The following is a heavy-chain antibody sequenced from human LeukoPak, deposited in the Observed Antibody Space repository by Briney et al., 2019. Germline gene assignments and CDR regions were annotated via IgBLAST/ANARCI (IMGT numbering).Heavy chain of an antibody. V-gene: IGHV4-59*01. J-gene: IGHJ4*02. CDR2: INHCGST. Sequence: SQTLYMTRTPAARAMSRYYWTWIRQPPGKGQDWIGYINHCGSTNSNPPLKCRATISVDTSANQFSLKLSSVTAADTAVYYCARGKVRGVRFDYWGQGTLVTVSS. D-gene: IGHD3-10*01. CDR3: ARGKVRGVRFDY. CDR1: ARAMSRYY.